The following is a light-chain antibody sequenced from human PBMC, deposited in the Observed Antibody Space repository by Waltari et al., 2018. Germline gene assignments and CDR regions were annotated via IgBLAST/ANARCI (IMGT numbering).Light chain of an antibody. CDR2: KAS. Sequence: DIQLTQSPSTLSASVGDRVTITCRASESVSHWLAWHQQRPGKAPRLLIFKASYLEGGVSQRFSGSGSETEFTLTISGLQPDDFETYYCQQYNTYPWTFGQGTKVEIK. J-gene: IGKJ1*01. V-gene: IGKV1-5*03. CDR1: ESVSHW. CDR3: QQYNTYPWT.